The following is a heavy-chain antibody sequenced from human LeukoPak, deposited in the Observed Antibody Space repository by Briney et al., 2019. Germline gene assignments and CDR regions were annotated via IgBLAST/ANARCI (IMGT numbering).Heavy chain of an antibody. Sequence: QPGGSLRLSCAASGFTFSSYWMSWVRQAPGKGLEWVANIKEDGGEKYYVDSVKGRFTISRDNAKNSLYLQMNSLRAEDTAVYYCAGTLTYYYDSSGYMETDAFDIWGQGAMVTVSS. J-gene: IGHJ3*02. CDR1: GFTFSSYW. CDR3: AGTLTYYYDSSGYMETDAFDI. D-gene: IGHD3-22*01. CDR2: IKEDGGEK. V-gene: IGHV3-7*01.